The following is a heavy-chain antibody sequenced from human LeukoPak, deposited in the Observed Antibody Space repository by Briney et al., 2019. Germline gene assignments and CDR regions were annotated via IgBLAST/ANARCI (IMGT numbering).Heavy chain of an antibody. Sequence: SETLSLTCTVSGGSISGYHWSWIRQPPGKGLEWIGYIYSSGSTNYNPSLKSRVTILVDTSKNQFSLKLSSVTAADTVVYYCVRRNDFDIWGQGTMVTVSS. CDR1: GGSISGYH. J-gene: IGHJ3*02. V-gene: IGHV4-59*01. CDR3: VRRNDFDI. CDR2: IYSSGST.